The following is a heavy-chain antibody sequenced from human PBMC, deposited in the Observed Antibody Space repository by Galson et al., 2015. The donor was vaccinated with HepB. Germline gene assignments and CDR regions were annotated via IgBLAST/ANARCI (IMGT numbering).Heavy chain of an antibody. CDR2: INPNSGNT. D-gene: IGHD6-19*01. Sequence: SVKVSCKASGYTFSRYDINWVRQAPGQGLEWMGWINPNSGNTGYAQKVQGRVTMTRNTSISTAYMELRGLRSDDTAVFYCARGVAGGDLGWFWFDPWGQGTLVTVSS. V-gene: IGHV1-8*01. CDR3: ARGVAGGDLGWFWFDP. J-gene: IGHJ5*02. CDR1: GYTFSRYD.